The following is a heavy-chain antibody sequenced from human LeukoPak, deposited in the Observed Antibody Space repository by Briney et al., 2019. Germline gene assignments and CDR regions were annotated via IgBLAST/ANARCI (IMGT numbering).Heavy chain of an antibody. J-gene: IGHJ4*02. Sequence: PSETLSLTCTVSGDSISSYYWGWIRQPPGKGLEWIGYIYYIGSTNYNPSLKSRVTISVDTSKNQFSLKLSSVTAADTAVYYCARHGGSYSFDYWGQGTLVTVSS. CDR3: ARHGGSYSFDY. V-gene: IGHV4-59*08. CDR2: IYYIGST. CDR1: GDSISSYY. D-gene: IGHD1-26*01.